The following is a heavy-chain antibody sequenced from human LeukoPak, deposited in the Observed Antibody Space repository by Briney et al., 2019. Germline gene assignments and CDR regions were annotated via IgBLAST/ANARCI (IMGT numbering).Heavy chain of an antibody. CDR2: INHSGST. J-gene: IGHJ5*02. V-gene: IGHV4-34*01. CDR3: ATLDYSTNGFDP. CDR1: GGSFSGYY. Sequence: SETLSLTCAVYGGSFSGYYWSWIRQPPGKGLEWIGEINHSGSTNYNPSLKSRVTISVDTSKNQFSLKLSSVTAADTAVYYCATLDYSTNGFDPWGQGTLVTVSS. D-gene: IGHD4-11*01.